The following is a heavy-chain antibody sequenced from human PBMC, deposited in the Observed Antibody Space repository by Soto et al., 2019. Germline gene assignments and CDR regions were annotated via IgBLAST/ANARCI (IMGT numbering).Heavy chain of an antibody. CDR1: GYTFTSYA. J-gene: IGHJ6*02. Sequence: QVQLVQSGAEVKKPGASVKVSCKASGYTFTSYAMHWVRQAPGQRLEWMGWINAGNGNTKYSQKFQGRVTITRDTSASTAYMELSSLRSEDTAVYYCARDFRSNYGDYYYGMDVWGQGTTVTVSS. CDR2: INAGNGNT. D-gene: IGHD4-4*01. CDR3: ARDFRSNYGDYYYGMDV. V-gene: IGHV1-3*01.